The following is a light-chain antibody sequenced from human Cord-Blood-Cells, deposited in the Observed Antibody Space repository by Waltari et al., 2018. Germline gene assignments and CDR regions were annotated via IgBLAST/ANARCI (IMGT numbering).Light chain of an antibody. CDR1: QSVLYSSNNKNY. CDR2: WAS. J-gene: IGKJ4*01. Sequence: DIVMTQPPDSLAVSLGERATINCKSSQSVLYSSNNKNYLAWYQQKPGQPPKLLIFWASTRESGGPDRCSGSGSGTDFTLTISSLQAEDVAVYYCQQYYSTPLTFGGGTKVEIK. V-gene: IGKV4-1*01. CDR3: QQYYSTPLT.